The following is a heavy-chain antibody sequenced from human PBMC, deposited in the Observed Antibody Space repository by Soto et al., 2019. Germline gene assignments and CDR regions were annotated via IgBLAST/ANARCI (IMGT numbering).Heavy chain of an antibody. Sequence: QVQLQQWGAGLLKPSETLSLTCAVYGGSVSGANYYWSWIRQPPGKGLEWIGEMSHSGGTHFNPSLKSRVTISVDRSTNQFSLKMSSVTAADTALYYCARVERATATTVGDAFDIWGPGKMVTVSS. D-gene: IGHD1-1*01. V-gene: IGHV4-34*01. CDR1: GGSVSGANYY. CDR3: ARVERATATTVGDAFDI. J-gene: IGHJ3*02. CDR2: MSHSGGT.